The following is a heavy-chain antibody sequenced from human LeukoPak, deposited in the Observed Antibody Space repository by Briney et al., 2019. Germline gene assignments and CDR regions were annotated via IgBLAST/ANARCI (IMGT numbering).Heavy chain of an antibody. J-gene: IGHJ4*02. Sequence: SETLSLTCTVSGGSISSYYWSWIRQPAGKGLEWIGRIYTSGSTNYNPSIKSRVTMSVDTSKNQFTLKLSSVTAADTAVYYCARDQAVAGTSHFDYWGQGTLVTVSS. CDR3: ARDQAVAGTSHFDY. V-gene: IGHV4-4*07. D-gene: IGHD6-19*01. CDR1: GGSISSYY. CDR2: IYTSGST.